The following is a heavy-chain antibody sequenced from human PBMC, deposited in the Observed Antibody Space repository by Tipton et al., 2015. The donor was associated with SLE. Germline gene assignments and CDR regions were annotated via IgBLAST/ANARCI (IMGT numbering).Heavy chain of an antibody. Sequence: TLSLTCAVSGGSISSSNWWSWVRQPPGKGLEWIGEIYHSGSTNYNPSLKSRVTISVDTSKNQFSLKLSSVTAADTAVYYCARGLNLGWYEGGNSLGYWGQGTLVTVSS. CDR3: ARGLNLGWYEGGNSLGY. CDR2: IYHSGST. CDR1: GGSISSSNW. D-gene: IGHD4-23*01. V-gene: IGHV4-4*02. J-gene: IGHJ4*02.